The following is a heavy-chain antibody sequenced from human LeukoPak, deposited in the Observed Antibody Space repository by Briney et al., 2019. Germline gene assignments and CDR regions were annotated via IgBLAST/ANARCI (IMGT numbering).Heavy chain of an antibody. V-gene: IGHV4-59*01. D-gene: IGHD4-17*01. Sequence: SETLSLTCTVSGGSISSYYWSWVRQPPGKGREWSGDMYYSGSTNDNPSLRSRGTISVDKSKRQLSLKLRCVSAGDTGVYYCARDFLRYDYGDSGGAFDIWGQGTMVTVSS. CDR2: MYYSGST. J-gene: IGHJ3*02. CDR3: ARDFLRYDYGDSGGAFDI. CDR1: GGSISSYY.